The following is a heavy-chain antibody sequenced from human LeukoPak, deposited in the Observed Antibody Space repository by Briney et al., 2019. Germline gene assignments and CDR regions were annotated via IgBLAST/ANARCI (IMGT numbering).Heavy chain of an antibody. Sequence: GGSLRLSCAASGFTFSSYGMSWVRQAPGKGLEWVSAISGSGGSTYYADSVKGRFTISRDNAKNSLYLQMNSLRAEDTAVYYCAGLYSGSYYQNYYYYYMDVWGKGTTVTVSS. CDR2: ISGSGGST. D-gene: IGHD1-26*01. J-gene: IGHJ6*03. CDR1: GFTFSSYG. CDR3: AGLYSGSYYQNYYYYYMDV. V-gene: IGHV3-23*01.